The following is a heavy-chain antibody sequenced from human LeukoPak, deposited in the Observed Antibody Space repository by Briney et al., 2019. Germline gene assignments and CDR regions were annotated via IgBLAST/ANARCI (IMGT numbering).Heavy chain of an antibody. CDR2: ISSSGSTI. Sequence: PGRSLRLSCAASAFTFSDYYMRWIRQAPGKGRGWISYISSSGSTIYYADSVKGRCTMSRDNAKNSLYLQMNSLRAEDTAIYYCARRRDYFDYWGQGTLVTVSS. CDR3: ARRRDYFDY. CDR1: AFTFSDYY. J-gene: IGHJ4*02. V-gene: IGHV3-11*01.